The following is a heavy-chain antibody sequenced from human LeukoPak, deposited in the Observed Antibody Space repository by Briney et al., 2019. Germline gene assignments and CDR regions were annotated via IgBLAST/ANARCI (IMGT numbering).Heavy chain of an antibody. J-gene: IGHJ1*01. V-gene: IGHV1-2*06. Sequence: ASVKVSCKASGYTFTGYYMHWVRQAPGQGLEWMGRINPNSGGTNYAQKLQGRVTMTTDTSTSTAYMDLRSLRSDDTAVYYCARDPAIAVAGKGYFQHWGQGTLVTVSS. D-gene: IGHD6-19*01. CDR3: ARDPAIAVAGKGYFQH. CDR2: INPNSGGT. CDR1: GYTFTGYY.